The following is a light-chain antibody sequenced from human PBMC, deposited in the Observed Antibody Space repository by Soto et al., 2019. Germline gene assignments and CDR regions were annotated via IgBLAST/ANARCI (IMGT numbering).Light chain of an antibody. CDR2: GNS. J-gene: IGLJ1*01. Sequence: QSVLTQPPSVSGAPGQRVTISCTGSSSNIGAGYDVHWYQQLPGTAPKLLIYGNSNRPSGVPDRFSGSKSGTSASLAITGLQAEDAADYYGQSYDSSLSVLYVFGTGTKVTVL. V-gene: IGLV1-40*01. CDR1: SSNIGAGYD. CDR3: QSYDSSLSVLYV.